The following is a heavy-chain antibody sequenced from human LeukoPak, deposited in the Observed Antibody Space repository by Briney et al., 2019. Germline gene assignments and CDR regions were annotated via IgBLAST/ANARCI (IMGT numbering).Heavy chain of an antibody. V-gene: IGHV4-4*08. D-gene: IGHD3-16*01. CDR1: GGSISSYY. CDR2: IYTSGST. CDR3: ARDLGGPFDI. Sequence: SETLSLTCTVSGGSISSYYWSWIRQPPGKGLEWIGYIYTSGSTNYNPSLKSRVTMSVDTSKNQFSLKLSSVTAADTAVYYCARDLGGPFDIWGQGTMVTVSS. J-gene: IGHJ3*02.